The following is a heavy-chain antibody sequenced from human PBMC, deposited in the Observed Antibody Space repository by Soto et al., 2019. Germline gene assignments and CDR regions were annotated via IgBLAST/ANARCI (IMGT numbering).Heavy chain of an antibody. CDR3: ARFASGGADY. J-gene: IGHJ4*02. CDR2: IYPGDSDI. Sequence: GESLKISCRTSGYIFATYWIGWVRQTPEKGLEWMGLIYPGDSDIRNNPSFQGQVTISSNNSITTAYLHWNSLKASDTAMYYCARFASGGADYWGQGTPVTVSS. V-gene: IGHV5-51*01. CDR1: GYIFATYW. D-gene: IGHD3-10*01.